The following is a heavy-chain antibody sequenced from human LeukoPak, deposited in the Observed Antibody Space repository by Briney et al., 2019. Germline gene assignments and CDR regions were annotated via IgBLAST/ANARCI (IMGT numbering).Heavy chain of an antibody. V-gene: IGHV3-30*18. CDR1: GFTFSNYA. CDR3: AKDQEGDYGDYEGNFDY. J-gene: IGHJ4*02. D-gene: IGHD4-17*01. CDR2: VSSDGNSK. Sequence: PGGSLRLSCAASGFTFSNYAMHWVRQAPGKGLEWVAVVSSDGNSKYYADSMKGRFTISRDNSKNTLYLQMNSLRAEDTAVYYCAKDQEGDYGDYEGNFDYWGQGTLVTVSS.